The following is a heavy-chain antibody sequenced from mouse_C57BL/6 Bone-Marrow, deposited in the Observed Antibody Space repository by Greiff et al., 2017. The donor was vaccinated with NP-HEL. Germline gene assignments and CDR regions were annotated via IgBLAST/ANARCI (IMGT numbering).Heavy chain of an antibody. V-gene: IGHV3-6*01. CDR2: ISYDGSN. CDR1: GYSITSGYY. CDR3: AREGLLRYFFDY. Sequence: EVKLVESGPGLVKPSQSLSLTCSVTGYSITSGYYWNWIRQFPGNKLEWMGYISYDGSNNYNPSLKNRISITRDTSKNQFFLKLNSVTTEDTATYYCAREGLLRYFFDYWGQGTTLTVSS. J-gene: IGHJ2*01. D-gene: IGHD1-1*01.